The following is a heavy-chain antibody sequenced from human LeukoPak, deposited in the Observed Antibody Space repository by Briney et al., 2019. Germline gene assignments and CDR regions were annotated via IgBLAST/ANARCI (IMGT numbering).Heavy chain of an antibody. CDR2: IYDSGST. CDR3: ARDRYSSGWYSY. J-gene: IGHJ4*02. CDR1: AGSISNNSFY. Sequence: SETLSLTCTVSAGSISNNSFYWGWIRQPPGKGLEWIGYIYDSGSTNYNPSLKSRVTISVDTSKNQISLKLSPVTAADTAVYYCARDRYSSGWYSYWGQGTLVTVSS. D-gene: IGHD6-19*01. V-gene: IGHV4-61*01.